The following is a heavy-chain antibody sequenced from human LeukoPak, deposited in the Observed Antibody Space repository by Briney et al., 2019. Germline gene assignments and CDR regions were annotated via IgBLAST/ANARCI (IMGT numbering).Heavy chain of an antibody. CDR3: AREAPRGYYGSGSYYNGGGLYY. CDR2: IWYDRSNK. D-gene: IGHD3-10*01. Sequence: GGSLRLSCAASGFTFSSYGMHWVRQAPGKGLEWVAVIWYDRSNKYYADSVKGRFTISRDNSKNTLYLQMNSLRAEDTAVYYCAREAPRGYYGSGSYYNGGGLYYWGQGTLVTVSS. V-gene: IGHV3-33*01. J-gene: IGHJ4*02. CDR1: GFTFSSYG.